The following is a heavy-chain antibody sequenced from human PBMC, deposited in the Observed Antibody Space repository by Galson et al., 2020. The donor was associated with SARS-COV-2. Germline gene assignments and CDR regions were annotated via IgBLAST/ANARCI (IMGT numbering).Heavy chain of an antibody. Sequence: SVKVTRQASRYTYPNYQIHWLRQPPGRGLEWMGCISVYNDNQKYAHNFQGRVTMTTDTSTTTAHMELRSLRSDDTAVYYCARGNYGLGYFDLWGRGTLVTGSS. J-gene: IGHJ2*01. CDR3: ARGNYGLGYFDL. CDR2: ISVYNDNQ. CDR1: RYTYPNYQ. V-gene: IGHV1-18*01. D-gene: IGHD3-10*01.